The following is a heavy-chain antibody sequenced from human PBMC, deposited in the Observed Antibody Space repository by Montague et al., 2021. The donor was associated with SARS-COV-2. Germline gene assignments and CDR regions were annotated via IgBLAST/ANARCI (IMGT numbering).Heavy chain of an antibody. CDR1: GGSISSGGYY. V-gene: IGHV4-31*03. CDR2: IYYRGST. CDR3: ARATRSIVVLNWFDP. Sequence: TLSLTCTVSGGSISSGGYYWSWIRQHPGKGLEWIGYIYYRGSTYYNPSLKSRVTISVDTSKNQSSLKLSSVTAADTAVYYCARATRSIVVLNWFDPWGQGTLVTVSS. D-gene: IGHD3-22*01. J-gene: IGHJ5*02.